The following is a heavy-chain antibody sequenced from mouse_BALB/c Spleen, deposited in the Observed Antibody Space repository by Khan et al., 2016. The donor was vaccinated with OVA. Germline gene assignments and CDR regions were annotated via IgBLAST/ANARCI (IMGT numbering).Heavy chain of an antibody. J-gene: IGHJ3*01. D-gene: IGHD2-14*01. V-gene: IGHV1-4*01. Sequence: QVQLKESGAELARPGASVKMSCKASGYTFTTYTIHWVKQRPGQGLEWIGYIIPSNDYTNYNQMFMDRATLTADKSSRTAYMQLRSMRSENSEVDYCVRAGPYYRSDGWFAYWGQGTLVTVSA. CDR3: VRAGPYYRSDGWFAY. CDR1: GYTFTTYT. CDR2: IIPSNDYT.